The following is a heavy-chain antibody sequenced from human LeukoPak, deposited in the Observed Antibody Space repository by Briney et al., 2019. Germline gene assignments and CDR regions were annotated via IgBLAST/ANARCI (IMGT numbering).Heavy chain of an antibody. CDR1: GGTFSSYA. V-gene: IGHV1-69*13. J-gene: IGHJ6*02. CDR2: IIPIFGTA. Sequence: SVKVPCKASGGTFSSYAISWVRLAPGQGLEWMGGIIPIFGTANYAQKFQGRVTITADESTSTAYMELSSLRSEDTAVYYCARDWDAAGRYYYYGMDVWGQGTTVTVSS. CDR3: ARDWDAAGRYYYYGMDV. D-gene: IGHD2-15*01.